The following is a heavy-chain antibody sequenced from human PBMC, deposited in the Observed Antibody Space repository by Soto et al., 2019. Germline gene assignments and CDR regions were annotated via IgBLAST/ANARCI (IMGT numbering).Heavy chain of an antibody. Sequence: QVQLVESGGGVVQPGRSLRLSCAASGFTFSSYAMHWVRQAPGKGLEWVAVISYDGSNKYYADSVKGRFTISRDNSKNTLYLQMNSLRAEDTAVYYCARNGLPHNWFDPWGQGTLVTVSS. V-gene: IGHV3-30-3*01. D-gene: IGHD2-15*01. CDR3: ARNGLPHNWFDP. J-gene: IGHJ5*02. CDR1: GFTFSSYA. CDR2: ISYDGSNK.